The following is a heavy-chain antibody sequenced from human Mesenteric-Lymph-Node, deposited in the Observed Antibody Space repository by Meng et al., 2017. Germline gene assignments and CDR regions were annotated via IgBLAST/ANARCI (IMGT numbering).Heavy chain of an antibody. J-gene: IGHJ4*02. Sequence: SETLSLTCTVSGGSIGSYYWSWIRQHPGKGLEWIGYIYYSGNTYYNLSLKSRVTISVDTSKNQFSLKLNSVTAADTAVYYCARDISGWFFDSWGQGTLVTVSS. D-gene: IGHD6-19*01. V-gene: IGHV4-59*12. CDR1: GGSIGSYY. CDR2: IYYSGNT. CDR3: ARDISGWFFDS.